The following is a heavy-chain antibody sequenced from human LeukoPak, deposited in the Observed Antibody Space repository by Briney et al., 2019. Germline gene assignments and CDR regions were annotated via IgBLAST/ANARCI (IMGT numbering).Heavy chain of an antibody. J-gene: IGHJ6*03. D-gene: IGHD6-6*01. CDR2: IYYSGST. Sequence: SETLSLTCTVSGGSINGGGYYWSWIHQPPGKGLEWIGYIYYSGSTNYNPSLKSRVTISVDTSKNQFSLKLSSVTAADTAVYYCATSNKIAARPGYYYYMDVWGKGTTVTVSS. CDR1: GGSINGGGYY. CDR3: ATSNKIAARPGYYYYMDV. V-gene: IGHV4-61*08.